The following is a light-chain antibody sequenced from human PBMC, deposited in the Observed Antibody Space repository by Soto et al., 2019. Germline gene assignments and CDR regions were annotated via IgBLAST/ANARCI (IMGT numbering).Light chain of an antibody. CDR2: LEGSGTY. J-gene: IGLJ1*01. CDR3: ATWDSNSQI. CDR1: SGHSGYI. Sequence: QSVLTQSSSASASLGSSVKLTCTLSSGHSGYIIAWHQQQPGKAPRYLMKLEGSGTYNKGSGVPDRFSGSSSGADRYLTISNLQSEDEADYYCATWDSNSQIFGAGTKLTVL. V-gene: IGLV4-60*03.